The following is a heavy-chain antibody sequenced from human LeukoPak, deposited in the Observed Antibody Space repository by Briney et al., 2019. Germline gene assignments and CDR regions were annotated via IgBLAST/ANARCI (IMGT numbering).Heavy chain of an antibody. CDR1: GFTFSTYT. CDR2: ISYDGTNR. V-gene: IGHV3-30-3*01. D-gene: IGHD6-13*01. Sequence: GGSLRLSCAASGFTFSTYTIHWVRQTPGKGLEWVAVISYDGTNRYYADSVKGRFNISRDNSKNTLYLQMKCLSPEDTAVYYCAREAAGTPYFDFWGQGTLVTVSS. J-gene: IGHJ4*02. CDR3: AREAAGTPYFDF.